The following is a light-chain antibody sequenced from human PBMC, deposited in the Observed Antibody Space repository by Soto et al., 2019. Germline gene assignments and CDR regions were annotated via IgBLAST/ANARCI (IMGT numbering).Light chain of an antibody. J-gene: IGKJ1*01. Sequence: DIQMSQSPSFLSSSAGDRFTIVCRASLTISNFLHWYQRKPGKAPKSLIYCASNLQSGVPSRFVGSGSRPDFILPISSLEPEDFATYYCQQSYRTPRTFGLGTREEIK. CDR2: CAS. CDR1: LTISNF. CDR3: QQSYRTPRT. V-gene: IGKV1-39*01.